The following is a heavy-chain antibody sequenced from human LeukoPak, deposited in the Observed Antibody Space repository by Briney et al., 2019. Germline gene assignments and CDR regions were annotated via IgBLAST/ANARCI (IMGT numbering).Heavy chain of an antibody. V-gene: IGHV3-48*03. D-gene: IGHD4-23*01. J-gene: IGHJ3*02. CDR1: GFTFSAYE. CDR2: IGSSGSTV. CDR3: ARDTLEYSNSPDALDI. Sequence: GGSLRLSCAASGFTFSAYEMNWVRQAPGKGLEWVLYIGSSGSTVYYADSVKGRFTISRDNAKNSLYMQMESLRDEDTAIYYCARDTLEYSNSPDALDIWGQGTM.